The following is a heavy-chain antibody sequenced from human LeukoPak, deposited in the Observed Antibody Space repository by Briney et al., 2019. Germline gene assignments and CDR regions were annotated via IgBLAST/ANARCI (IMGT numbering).Heavy chain of an antibody. CDR1: GCTYSSYA. Sequence: GGSLRLSCAASGCTYSSYAMSWVRQAPGKGLEWVSAISSSGIAYYADSVKGRFTISRDNSKNTLYLQMSSLRAEDTAVYYCAKPGGLVGPKGGAFDIWGQGTMVTVSS. CDR2: ISSSGIA. D-gene: IGHD1-26*01. CDR3: AKPGGLVGPKGGAFDI. J-gene: IGHJ3*02. V-gene: IGHV3-23*01.